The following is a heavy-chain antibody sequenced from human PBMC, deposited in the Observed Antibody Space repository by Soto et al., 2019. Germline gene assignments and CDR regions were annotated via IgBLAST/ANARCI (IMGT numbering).Heavy chain of an antibody. J-gene: IGHJ6*02. CDR1: GYTFTSYY. CDR3: ATRSRVTIFGVVIEAYYYGMDV. CDR2: INPSGGST. V-gene: IGHV1-46*01. Sequence: ASVKVSCKASGYTFTSYYMHWVRQAPGQGLEWMGIINPSGGSTSYAQKFQGRVTMTRDTSTSTVYMELSSLRSEDTAVYYCATRSRVTIFGVVIEAYYYGMDVWGQGTKVTVSS. D-gene: IGHD3-3*01.